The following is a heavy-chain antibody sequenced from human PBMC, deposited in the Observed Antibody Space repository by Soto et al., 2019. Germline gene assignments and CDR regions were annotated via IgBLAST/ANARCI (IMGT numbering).Heavy chain of an antibody. CDR1: GYTFTSYG. V-gene: IGHV1-18*01. Sequence: QVQLVQSGAEVKKPGASVKVSCKASGYTFTSYGISWVRQAPGQGLEWMGWISVYNGNTNYAQKLQGRVTMTTDTSTSTAYMELRSLRSDDTAVYYCARDPLPYSSSWYYNWFDPWGQGTLVTVSS. CDR2: ISVYNGNT. J-gene: IGHJ5*02. CDR3: ARDPLPYSSSWYYNWFDP. D-gene: IGHD6-13*01.